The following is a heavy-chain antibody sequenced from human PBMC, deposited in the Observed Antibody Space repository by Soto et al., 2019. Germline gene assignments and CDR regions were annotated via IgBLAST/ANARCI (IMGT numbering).Heavy chain of an antibody. CDR1: GSTFSRYA. CDR2: ISASGGST. V-gene: IGHV3-23*01. J-gene: IGHJ3*02. CDR3: AKDLYDRLRMAFEI. D-gene: IGHD3-22*01. Sequence: GGSLRLSCAASGSTFSRYAMNWVRQAPGKGLEWVSGISASGGSTYYADFVKGRITISRDNAKSTLYLQMNSLRAEDTAVYYCAKDLYDRLRMAFEIWGQGTMVTISS.